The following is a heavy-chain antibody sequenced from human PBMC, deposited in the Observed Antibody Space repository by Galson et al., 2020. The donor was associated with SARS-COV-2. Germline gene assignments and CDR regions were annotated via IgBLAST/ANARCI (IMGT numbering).Heavy chain of an antibody. CDR1: GFSLSTSGVG. V-gene: IGHV2-5*01. CDR3: ARESRYASEAFYV. Sequence: SGPTLVKPTQTLTLACTISGFSLSTSGVGVGWIRQPPGKALEWPALIYWNDDKRYSSSLKSRLTVTKDTSKNQVVLTMTNVDPVDTATYYCARESRYASEAFYVWGQGTMFTVSS. D-gene: IGHD3-16*01. CDR2: IYWNDDK. J-gene: IGHJ3*01.